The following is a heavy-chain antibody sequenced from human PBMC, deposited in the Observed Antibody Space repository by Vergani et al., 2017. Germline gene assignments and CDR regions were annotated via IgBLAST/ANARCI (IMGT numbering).Heavy chain of an antibody. CDR1: GESFSSFY. V-gene: IGHV4-34*02. J-gene: IGHJ4*02. CDR3: AVRPRVNLVGGEMVSKRAFDY. Sequence: QVQLQQWGAGVVKPSGTLSLTCAVFGESFSSFYWSWIRQPPGKGLEWIGEINNDGNTNYNPSLESRVTVSRDTAKNQFSLNLMSVTAADTAMYYCAVRPRVNLVGGEMVSKRAFDYWSQGSLVTVSS. CDR2: INNDGNT. D-gene: IGHD5-24*01.